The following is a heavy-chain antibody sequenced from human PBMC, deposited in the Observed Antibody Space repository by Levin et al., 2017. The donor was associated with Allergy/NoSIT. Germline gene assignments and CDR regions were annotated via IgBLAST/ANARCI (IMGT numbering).Heavy chain of an antibody. Sequence: AGGSLRLSCTTSGFPFGDYAMNWVRQAPGKGLEWVGFIRSKAYGGTMENAASVRGRFTISRDDSKRIAYLQMNSLKSEDTAMYYCSRIGLGLWSGNWPLGYFENWGQGTLVTVSS. V-gene: IGHV3-49*04. D-gene: IGHD3-3*01. CDR2: IRSKAYGGTM. CDR1: GFPFGDYA. J-gene: IGHJ4*02. CDR3: SRIGLGLWSGNWPLGYFEN.